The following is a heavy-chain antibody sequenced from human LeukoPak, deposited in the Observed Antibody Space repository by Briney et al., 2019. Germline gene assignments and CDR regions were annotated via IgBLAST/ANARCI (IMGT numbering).Heavy chain of an antibody. Sequence: PSETLSLTCTVSGGSISSYYWSWIRQPPGKRLEWIGYIYYSGSTNYNPSLKSRVTISVDTSKNQFSLKLSSVTAADTAVYYCARAGFCSSTTCPPGWFDPWGQGTLVTVSS. J-gene: IGHJ5*02. V-gene: IGHV4-59*12. D-gene: IGHD2-2*01. CDR2: IYYSGST. CDR1: GGSISSYY. CDR3: ARAGFCSSTTCPPGWFDP.